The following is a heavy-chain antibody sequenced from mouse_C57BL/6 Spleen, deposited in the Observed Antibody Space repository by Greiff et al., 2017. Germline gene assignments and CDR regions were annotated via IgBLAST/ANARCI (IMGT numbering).Heavy chain of an antibody. D-gene: IGHD1-1*01. V-gene: IGHV1-15*01. J-gene: IGHJ2*01. Sequence: QVQLKESGAELVRPGASVTLSCKASGYTFTDYEMHWVKQTPVHGLEWIGAIDPETGGTAYNQKFKGKAILTADKSSSTAYMELRSLTSEDSAVYYCTRYYYGSSFPYYFDYWGQGTTLTVSS. CDR1: GYTFTDYE. CDR3: TRYYYGSSFPYYFDY. CDR2: IDPETGGT.